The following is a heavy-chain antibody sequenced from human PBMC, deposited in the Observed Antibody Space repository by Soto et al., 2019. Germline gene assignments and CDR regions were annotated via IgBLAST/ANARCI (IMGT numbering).Heavy chain of an antibody. CDR2: IIPVFGRT. D-gene: IGHD6-13*01. V-gene: IGHV1-69*01. CDR3: ARQDTSSWYEDRSSFGMDV. J-gene: IGHJ6*02. Sequence: QVQLVQSGAEVQKPGSSVRVSCKAPGGTFMKYSISWVRLAPGQGLEWMGEIIPVFGRTNYVQKFQGRVTITADESTSTADMHLSSLTSEDTAMYFCARQDTSSWYEDRSSFGMDVWGQGATVTVSS. CDR1: GGTFMKYS.